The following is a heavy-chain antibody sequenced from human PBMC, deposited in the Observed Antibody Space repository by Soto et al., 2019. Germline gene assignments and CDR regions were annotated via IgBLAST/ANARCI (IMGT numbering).Heavy chain of an antibody. CDR2: ISYDGSNK. CDR1: GFTFSSYG. V-gene: IGHV3-30*18. J-gene: IGHJ6*02. CDR3: AKDAYPYSSSWYGLYYYGMDV. Sequence: GGSLRLSCAASGFTFSSYGMHWVRQAPGKGLEWVAVISYDGSNKYYADSVKGRFTISRDNSKNTLYLQMNSLRAEDTAVYYCAKDAYPYSSSWYGLYYYGMDVWGQGTTVTVSS. D-gene: IGHD6-13*01.